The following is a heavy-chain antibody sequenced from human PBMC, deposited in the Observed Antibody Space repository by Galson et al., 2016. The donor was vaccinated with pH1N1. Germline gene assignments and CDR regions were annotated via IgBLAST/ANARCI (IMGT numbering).Heavy chain of an antibody. CDR1: GYPFSNYA. D-gene: IGHD3-10*01. CDR3: ARVGDYYGSGNYYNLFKF. V-gene: IGHV1-69*06. J-gene: IGHJ4*02. CDR2: IIPIFGTP. Sequence: SVKVSCKVSGYPFSNYAISWVRQAPGQGLEWMGGIIPIFGTPNYAQKFQGRVTISVDKSTNTAYMELSSLRSEDTAFYYCARVGDYYGSGNYYNLFKFWGQGTLVTVSS.